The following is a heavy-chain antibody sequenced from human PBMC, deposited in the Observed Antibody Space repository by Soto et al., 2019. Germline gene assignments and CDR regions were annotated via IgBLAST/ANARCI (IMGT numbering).Heavy chain of an antibody. J-gene: IGHJ6*02. CDR2: ISYGGSNK. D-gene: IGHD6-13*01. Sequence: QVQLVESGGGVVQPGRSLRLSCAASGFTFSSYGMHWVRQAPGKGLEWVAVISYGGSNKYYADSVKGRFTISRDNSKNKLYLQMNSRSAEDTAVYNCAKVREIAGAGNPYYYYYGMDVWGQGTTVTVAS. CDR3: AKVREIAGAGNPYYYYYGMDV. CDR1: GFTFSSYG. V-gene: IGHV3-30*18.